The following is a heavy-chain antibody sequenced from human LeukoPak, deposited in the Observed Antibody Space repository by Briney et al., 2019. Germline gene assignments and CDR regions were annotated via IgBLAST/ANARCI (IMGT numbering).Heavy chain of an antibody. V-gene: IGHV4-59*10. J-gene: IGHJ6*03. Sequence: KPSETLSLTCAVYGGSFSGYYWSWIRQPAGKGLEWIGRIYTSGSTNYNPSLKSRVTISVDTSKNQFSLKLSSVTAADTAVYYCARGIAAAGGYYYYMDVWGKGTTVTISS. CDR2: IYTSGST. D-gene: IGHD6-13*01. CDR3: ARGIAAAGGYYYYMDV. CDR1: GGSFSGYY.